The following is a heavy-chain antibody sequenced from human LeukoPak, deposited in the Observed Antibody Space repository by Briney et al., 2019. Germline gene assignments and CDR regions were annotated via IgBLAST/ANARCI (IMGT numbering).Heavy chain of an antibody. D-gene: IGHD5-24*01. Sequence: SETLSLTCTVSGGSISSYYWSWIRQPPGKGLEWIGYIYYSGSTNYNPSLKSRVTISVDTSKNQFSLELSSVTAADTAVYYCAREEIRSWFEPWGQGTLVTVSS. CDR1: GGSISSYY. CDR3: AREEIRSWFEP. CDR2: IYYSGST. V-gene: IGHV4-59*01. J-gene: IGHJ5*02.